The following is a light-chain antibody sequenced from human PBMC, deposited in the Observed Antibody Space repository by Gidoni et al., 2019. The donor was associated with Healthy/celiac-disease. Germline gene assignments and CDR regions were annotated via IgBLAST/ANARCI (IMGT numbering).Light chain of an antibody. Sequence: DIPIPQSPSSVSASVGDRVTITCRASQGLSSWLAWYQQKPGKAPKLLIYAASSLKSGVPSRFSGSGSGTDFTLTIRSLQPEDFAIDYWQQANSFPLTVGKGTKVEIK. CDR3: QQANSFPLT. J-gene: IGKJ1*01. V-gene: IGKV1-12*01. CDR1: QGLSSW. CDR2: AAS.